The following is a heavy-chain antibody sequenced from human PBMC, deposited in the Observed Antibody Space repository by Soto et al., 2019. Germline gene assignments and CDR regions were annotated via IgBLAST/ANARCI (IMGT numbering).Heavy chain of an antibody. D-gene: IGHD2-8*01. CDR2: IYYSGST. V-gene: IGHV4-31*03. CDR3: ARGAYCTNGVCYWRWFDP. J-gene: IGHJ5*02. CDR1: GGSISSGGYY. Sequence: QVQLQESGPGLVKPSQTLSLTCTVSGGSISSGGYYWSWIRQHPGKGLEWIGYIYYSGSTYYNPSLKSRVTISVDTSKNQFSLKLSSVTAADTAVYYCARGAYCTNGVCYWRWFDPWGQGTLVTVSS.